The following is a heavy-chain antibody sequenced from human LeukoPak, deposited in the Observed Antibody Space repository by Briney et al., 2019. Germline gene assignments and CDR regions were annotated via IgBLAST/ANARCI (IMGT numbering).Heavy chain of an antibody. CDR3: ARLFRLITMVRGSVAFDI. CDR2: ISGSGGST. Sequence: GGSLRLSCAASGFTFSSYAMSWVRQAPGKGLESVSAISGSGGSTYYADSVKGRFTISRDDSKNTLYLQMNSLRAEDTAVYYCARLFRLITMVRGSVAFDIWGQGTMVTVSS. J-gene: IGHJ3*02. CDR1: GFTFSSYA. D-gene: IGHD3-10*01. V-gene: IGHV3-23*01.